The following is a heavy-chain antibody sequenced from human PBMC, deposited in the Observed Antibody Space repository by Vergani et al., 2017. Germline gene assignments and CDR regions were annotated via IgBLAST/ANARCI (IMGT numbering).Heavy chain of an antibody. Sequence: EVQLVESGGGLVKPGGSLRLSCAASGFTFSNAWMSWVRQAPGKGLEWVGRIKSKTDGGTTDYAAPVKGRFTISRDDSKNTLYLQMNSLKTEDTAVYYCTTDYSGSYYFDYWGQGTLVTVSS. CDR3: TTDYSGSYYFDY. J-gene: IGHJ4*02. V-gene: IGHV3-15*01. CDR1: GFTFSNAW. D-gene: IGHD1-26*01. CDR2: IKSKTDGGTT.